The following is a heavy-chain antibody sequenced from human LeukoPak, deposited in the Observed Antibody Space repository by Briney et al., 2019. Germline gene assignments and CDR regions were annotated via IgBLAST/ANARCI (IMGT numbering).Heavy chain of an antibody. CDR2: INPNSGGT. V-gene: IGHV1-2*06. Sequence: ASVKVSCKASGYTFTGYYMHWVRQAPGQGLEWMGRINPNSGGTNYAQKFQGRVTMTRDTSISTAYMELSRLRSDDTALYYCARDRAMVRGVISNWFDPWGQGTLVTVSS. J-gene: IGHJ5*02. CDR3: ARDRAMVRGVISNWFDP. CDR1: GYTFTGYY. D-gene: IGHD3-10*01.